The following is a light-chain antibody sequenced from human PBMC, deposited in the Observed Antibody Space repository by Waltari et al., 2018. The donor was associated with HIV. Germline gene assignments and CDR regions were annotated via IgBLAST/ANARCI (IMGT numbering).Light chain of an antibody. CDR3: QQYHKWPET. J-gene: IGKJ2*01. CDR1: KTVQSK. CDR2: AAS. Sequence: EILMTQSPATLSVSPGGGGTLSCRASKTVQSKLAWFQQKPGQAPRLLIYAASTRATDSPDRFSASGSGTEFTLTIISLQSEDFAVYFCQQYHKWPETFGQGTKLEIK. V-gene: IGKV3-15*01.